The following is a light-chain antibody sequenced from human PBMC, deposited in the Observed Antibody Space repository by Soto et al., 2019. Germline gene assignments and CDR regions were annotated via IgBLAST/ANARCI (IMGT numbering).Light chain of an antibody. CDR2: GAS. CDR3: QHYDTFSWT. J-gene: IGKJ1*01. Sequence: DIQMTQSPSTLSVSLGDRITITCRASEDIDTSLAWFHQRPGKAPKVLIAGASGLMNGVPSTFSGSGSGTEFALTISSVQPDDFATYFCQHYDTFSWTFGQGTKVEMK. V-gene: IGKV1-5*01. CDR1: EDIDTS.